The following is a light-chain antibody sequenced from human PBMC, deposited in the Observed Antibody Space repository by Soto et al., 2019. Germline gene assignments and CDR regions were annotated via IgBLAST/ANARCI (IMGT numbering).Light chain of an antibody. CDR1: QSISSW. J-gene: IGKJ1*01. Sequence: DIQMTQSPSTLSASVGDSVTISCRASQSISSWLAWYQEKPGKAPKLLIYRASSSESGVPSRFSGSGSGTEFALTISRLKTDEFVVYHCQQYNSSPWTFGQGTKVEIK. CDR3: QQYNSSPWT. CDR2: RAS. V-gene: IGKV1-5*03.